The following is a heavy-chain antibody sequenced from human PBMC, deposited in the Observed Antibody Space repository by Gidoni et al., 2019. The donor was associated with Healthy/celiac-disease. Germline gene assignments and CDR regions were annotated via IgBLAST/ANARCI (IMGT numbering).Heavy chain of an antibody. Sequence: FTISRDNAKNSLYLQMNSLRAEDTAVYYCARGSCCTDGVCGGPFDYWGQGTLVTVSS. D-gene: IGHD2-8*01. J-gene: IGHJ4*02. V-gene: IGHV3-48*03. CDR3: ARGSCCTDGVCGGPFDY.